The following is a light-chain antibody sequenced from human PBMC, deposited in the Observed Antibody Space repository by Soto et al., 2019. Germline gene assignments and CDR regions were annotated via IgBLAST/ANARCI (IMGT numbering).Light chain of an antibody. J-gene: IGKJ5*01. CDR1: QSLLDSDDGNTY. V-gene: IGKV2-40*01. CDR3: MQRVEIPLT. Sequence: DIVMTQTPLSLPVTPGEPASISCRSSQSLLDSDDGNTYLDWYVQKPGQPPHLLIYMLSNRASGVPDRFSGSGSGTDFTLKISRVEADDVGIYYCMQRVEIPLTFGQGTRLEIK. CDR2: MLS.